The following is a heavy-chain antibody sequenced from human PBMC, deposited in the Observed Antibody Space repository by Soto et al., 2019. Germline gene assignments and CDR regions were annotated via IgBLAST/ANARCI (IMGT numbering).Heavy chain of an antibody. CDR1: GFTFSSYW. CDR2: INSDGSST. CDR3: VRGDVDRYDGHGYVTRNW. Sequence: GGSLRLSCAASGFTFSSYWMHWVRQAPGKGLEWVSRINSDGSSTSYADSVKGRCTISRDNAKNTLYLEMNSLRAEDTAVYYSVRGDVDRYDGHGYVTRNW. V-gene: IGHV3-74*01. D-gene: IGHD3-22*01. J-gene: IGHJ5*01.